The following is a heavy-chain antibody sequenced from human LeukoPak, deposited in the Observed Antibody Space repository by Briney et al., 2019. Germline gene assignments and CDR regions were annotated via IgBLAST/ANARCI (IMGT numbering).Heavy chain of an antibody. CDR2: IYTSGST. CDR1: GGSISSGSYY. Sequence: SQTLSLTCTVSGGSISSGSYYWSWIRQPAGKGLEWIGRIYTSGSTNYNPSLKSRVTISIDTSKNQFSLKLSSVTAADTAVYYCARDSNSAVTTSSVRGQGTLVTVSS. J-gene: IGHJ4*02. D-gene: IGHD4-17*01. CDR3: ARDSNSAVTTSSV. V-gene: IGHV4-61*02.